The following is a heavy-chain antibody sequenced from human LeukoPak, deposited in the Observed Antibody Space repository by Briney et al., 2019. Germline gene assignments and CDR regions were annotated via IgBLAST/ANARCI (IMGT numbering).Heavy chain of an antibody. V-gene: IGHV3-15*01. CDR1: GFPFSNAW. J-gene: IGHJ4*02. D-gene: IGHD3-10*01. CDR2: IKSKTDGGKT. CDR3: STVSPYYGSGTTSPDS. Sequence: GGSLRLSCAASGFPFSNAWMSWVRQAPGKGLEWVGRIKSKTDGGKTDYAAPVQGRFSISRDDSENTLYLQMNGLNTEDAAVYYCSTVSPYYGSGTTSPDSWGQGTLVVVSS.